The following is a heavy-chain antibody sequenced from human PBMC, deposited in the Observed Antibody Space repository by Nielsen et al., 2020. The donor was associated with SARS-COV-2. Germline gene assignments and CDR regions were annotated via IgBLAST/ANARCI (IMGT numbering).Heavy chain of an antibody. Sequence: GESLKISCAASGFTFSSYGMHWVRQAPGKGLEWVAVIWYDGSNKYYADSVKGRFTISRDNSKNTLYLQMNSLRAEDTAVYYCARGGKRFDSSGYFSPDYWGQGTLVTVSS. D-gene: IGHD3-22*01. J-gene: IGHJ4*02. CDR3: ARGGKRFDSSGYFSPDY. CDR2: IWYDGSNK. CDR1: GFTFSSYG. V-gene: IGHV3-33*01.